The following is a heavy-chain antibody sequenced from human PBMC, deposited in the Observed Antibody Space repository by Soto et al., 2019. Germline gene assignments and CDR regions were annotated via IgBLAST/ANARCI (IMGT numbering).Heavy chain of an antibody. Sequence: QVQLQESGPGLVKPSQTLSLTCTVSGGSISSGDYYWSWIRQPPGKGLEWIGYIYYSGSTYYNPSLKSRVTISVDTSKNRFSLKLSSVTAADTAVYYCAVVPAAIGYFRFFDPWGQGTLVTVSS. D-gene: IGHD2-2*02. CDR1: GGSISSGDYY. J-gene: IGHJ5*02. V-gene: IGHV4-30-4*01. CDR3: AVVPAAIGYFRFFDP. CDR2: IYYSGST.